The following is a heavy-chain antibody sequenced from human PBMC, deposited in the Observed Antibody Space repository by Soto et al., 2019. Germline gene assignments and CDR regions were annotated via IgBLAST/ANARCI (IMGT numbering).Heavy chain of an antibody. CDR2: ISSSSSYI. D-gene: IGHD3-16*02. CDR3: ARDYPLLYAFDI. J-gene: IGHJ3*02. CDR1: GVTFSSYS. Sequence: PGGSMRLSFAASGVTFSSYSMNWVRQAPGKGLEWVSSISSSSSYIYYADSVKGRFTISRDNAKNSLYLQMNSLRAEDTAVYYCARDYPLLYAFDIWGQGTIVTVSS. V-gene: IGHV3-21*01.